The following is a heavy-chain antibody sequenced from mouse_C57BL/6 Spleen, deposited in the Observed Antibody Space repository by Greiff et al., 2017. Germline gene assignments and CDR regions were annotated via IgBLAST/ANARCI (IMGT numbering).Heavy chain of an antibody. D-gene: IGHD1-1*01. J-gene: IGHJ2*01. CDR2: ISYDGSN. CDR1: GYSITSGYY. Sequence: EVKLQESGPGLVKPSQSLSLTCSVTGYSITSGYYWNWIRQFPGNKLEWMGYISYDGSNNYNPSLKNRISITRDTSKNQFFLKLNSVTTEDTATYYCATYYYGSSYVYYFDYWGQGTTLTVSS. CDR3: ATYYYGSSYVYYFDY. V-gene: IGHV3-6*01.